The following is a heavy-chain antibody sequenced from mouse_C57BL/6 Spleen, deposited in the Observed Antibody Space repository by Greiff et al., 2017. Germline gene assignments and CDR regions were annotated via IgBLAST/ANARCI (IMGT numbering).Heavy chain of an antibody. CDR2: INPNNGGT. Sequence: EVQLQQSGPELVKPGASVKISCKASGYTFTDYYMNWVKQSPGKSLEWIGDINPNNGGTSYNQKFKGKATLTVDKSSSTAYMELRSLTSEDSAVXYCARGVNLGYFDYWGQGTTLTVSS. D-gene: IGHD2-2*01. CDR1: GYTFTDYY. J-gene: IGHJ2*01. V-gene: IGHV1-26*01. CDR3: ARGVNLGYFDY.